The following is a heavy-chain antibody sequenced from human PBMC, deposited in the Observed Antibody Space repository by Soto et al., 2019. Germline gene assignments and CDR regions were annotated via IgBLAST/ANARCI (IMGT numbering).Heavy chain of an antibody. D-gene: IGHD4-17*01. V-gene: IGHV4-30-4*01. CDR1: GGSFSSGDYY. CDR2: IYYTGST. CDR3: ARIHFGDEPSYYYYGMDV. J-gene: IGHJ6*02. Sequence: SETLSLTCTVSGGSFSSGDYYWSWVRQPPGKGLEWIGYIYYTGSTFNNPSLKSRVSISIDASKTQFSPKLSSVTAADTAVYYCARIHFGDEPSYYYYGMDVWGQGTTVTVSS.